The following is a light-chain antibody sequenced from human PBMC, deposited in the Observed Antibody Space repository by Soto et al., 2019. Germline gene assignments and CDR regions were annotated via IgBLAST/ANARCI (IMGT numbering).Light chain of an antibody. CDR3: QHYNSYGT. V-gene: IGKV3-20*01. CDR1: QTLRRTY. Sequence: EIVLIQSPGTLSLSPGERATLSCRASQTLRRTYIAWYQQKPGQAPGVLIYGASKRATGIPDRFSGSGSGTEFTLTISSLQPDDFATYYCQHYNSYGTFGQGTKVDIK. CDR2: GAS. J-gene: IGKJ1*01.